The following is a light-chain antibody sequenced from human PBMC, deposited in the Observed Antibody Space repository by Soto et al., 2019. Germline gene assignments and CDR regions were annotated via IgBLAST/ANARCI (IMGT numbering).Light chain of an antibody. V-gene: IGKV3-15*01. CDR1: QSVSNN. CDR2: GAS. Sequence: EIVLTQSPGTLSLSPGARATLSCRGSQSVSNNYLAWYQQTPGQAPRLLIYGASTRATGIPARFSGRGSGTEFTLSISSLTSEDFEVYYCQQYNNWPLTFGGGTKVDIK. CDR3: QQYNNWPLT. J-gene: IGKJ4*01.